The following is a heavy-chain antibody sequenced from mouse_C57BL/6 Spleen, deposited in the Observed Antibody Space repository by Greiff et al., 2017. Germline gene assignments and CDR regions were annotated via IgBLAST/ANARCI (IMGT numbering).Heavy chain of an antibody. V-gene: IGHV1-80*01. Sequence: VQLQQSGAELVKPGASVKISCKASGYAFSSYWMNWVKQRPGKGLEWIGQIYPGDGDTNYNGKFKGKATLTADKSSSTAYMQLSSLTSEDSAVYFCARWVYGSSYPLFDYWGQGTTLTVSS. D-gene: IGHD1-1*01. CDR3: ARWVYGSSYPLFDY. J-gene: IGHJ2*01. CDR2: IYPGDGDT. CDR1: GYAFSSYW.